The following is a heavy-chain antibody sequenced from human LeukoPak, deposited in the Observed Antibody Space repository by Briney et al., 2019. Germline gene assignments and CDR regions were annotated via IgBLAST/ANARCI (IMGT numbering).Heavy chain of an antibody. V-gene: IGHV1-18*01. CDR1: GYTFTSYG. D-gene: IGHD3-22*01. CDR3: ASRPLHYYDSSGYYPPFDY. CDR2: ISAYNGNT. J-gene: IGHJ4*02. Sequence: ASVKVSCKASGYTFTSYGISWVRQAPGQGLEWMGWISAYNGNTNYAQKLQGRVTMTTDTSTSTAYMELRSLRSDDTAVYYCASRPLHYYDSSGYYPPFDYWGQGTLVTVSS.